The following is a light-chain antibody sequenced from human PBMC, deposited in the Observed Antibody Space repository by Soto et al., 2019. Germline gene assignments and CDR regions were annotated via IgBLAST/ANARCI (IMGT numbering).Light chain of an antibody. Sequence: QSVLTQPASVSGSPGQSMTISCTGTSSDVGGYNYVSWYQHHPGKAPKLMIFDVSNRPSGVSNRFSGSKSGNTASLTISGLQPEDEVDYYCSSYTTSNTRQIVFGTGTKVTVL. J-gene: IGLJ1*01. CDR3: SSYTTSNTRQIV. V-gene: IGLV2-14*03. CDR2: DVS. CDR1: SSDVGGYNY.